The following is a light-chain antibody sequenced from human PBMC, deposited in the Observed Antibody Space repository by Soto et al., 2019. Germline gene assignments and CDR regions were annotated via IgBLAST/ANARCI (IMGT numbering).Light chain of an antibody. CDR2: GAS. V-gene: IGKV3-15*01. J-gene: IGKJ3*01. CDR1: QSVSSN. Sequence: EIVLTQSPATLSVSPGERATLSCRASQSVSSNLDWYQHKPGQAPRLLIYGASTRSTGIPARFRGSGSGTEFTLTNRGLQSEEFAVYYSQQYNYWPQTCGPRTNVDIK. CDR3: QQYNYWPQT.